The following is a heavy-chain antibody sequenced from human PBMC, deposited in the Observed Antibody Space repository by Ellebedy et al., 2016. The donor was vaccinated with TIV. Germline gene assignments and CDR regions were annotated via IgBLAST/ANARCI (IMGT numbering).Heavy chain of an antibody. J-gene: IGHJ6*02. CDR2: IYYSGNT. V-gene: IGHV4-39*01. CDR1: GGSISSSSYY. D-gene: IGHD3-22*01. Sequence: SETLSLTCTVSGGSISSSSYYWGWIRQPPGEGLEWIGSIYYSGNTNYNPSLKSRVTISVDTPKNQFSLKLSSVTAADTAVYYCARCSYDSSGFYYYYGMDVWGQGTTVTVSS. CDR3: ARCSYDSSGFYYYYGMDV.